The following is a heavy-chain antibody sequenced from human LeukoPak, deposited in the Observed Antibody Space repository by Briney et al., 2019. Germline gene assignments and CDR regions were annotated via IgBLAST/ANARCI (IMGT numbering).Heavy chain of an antibody. J-gene: IGHJ4*02. V-gene: IGHV6-1*01. CDR2: TYYRSKWYT. CDR3: VRSRYDYTFTSIGFDL. CDR1: GDSVSGNRVA. D-gene: IGHD5-12*01. Sequence: SQTLSLTCAISGDSVSGNRVAWNWVRQSPSRGLEWLGRTYYRSKWYTNYTASVKSRITINPDTSKNQFSLQLNSVTPEDTAVYYCVRSRYDYTFTSIGFDLWGQGTLVTVSS.